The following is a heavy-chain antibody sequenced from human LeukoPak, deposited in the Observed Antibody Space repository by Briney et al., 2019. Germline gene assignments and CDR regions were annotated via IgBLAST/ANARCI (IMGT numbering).Heavy chain of an antibody. Sequence: ASVKVSCKASGYTFTGYYMHWVRQAPGQGLEWMGWINPNSGGTNYAQKFQGRVTTTRDTSISTAYMELSRLRSDDTAVYYCATPSYSSGWKYAFDIWGQGTMVTVSS. V-gene: IGHV1-2*02. CDR1: GYTFTGYY. D-gene: IGHD6-19*01. CDR3: ATPSYSSGWKYAFDI. CDR2: INPNSGGT. J-gene: IGHJ3*02.